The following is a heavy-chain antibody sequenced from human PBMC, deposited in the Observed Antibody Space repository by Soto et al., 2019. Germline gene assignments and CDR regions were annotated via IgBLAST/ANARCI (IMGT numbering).Heavy chain of an antibody. D-gene: IGHD3-22*01. CDR1: GYTFTSYY. Sequence: ASVKVSCKASGYTFTSYYMHWVRQAPGQGLEWMGIINPSGGSTSYAQKFQGRVTMTRDTSTSTVYMELSSLRAEDTAVFYCAKVTYYSDSGGYLFDYWGQGTQVTVSS. CDR3: AKVTYYSDSGGYLFDY. V-gene: IGHV1-46*01. CDR2: INPSGGST. J-gene: IGHJ4*02.